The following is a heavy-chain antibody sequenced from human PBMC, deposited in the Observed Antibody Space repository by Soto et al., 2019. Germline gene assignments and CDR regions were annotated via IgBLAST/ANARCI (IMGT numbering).Heavy chain of an antibody. V-gene: IGHV3-23*03. D-gene: IGHD4-17*01. J-gene: IGHJ4*02. CDR2: IGSDTSYI. CDR3: AKDPNGDYVGAFDS. CDR1: GFSFSNYA. Sequence: PGGSLRLSCTASGFSFSNYAVTWVRQAPGKGLEWVSSIGSDTSYIYYAGSVKGRFTISRDKSKNTVFLQMNSLRADDTAVYHCAKDPNGDYVGAFDSWGQGALVTVSS.